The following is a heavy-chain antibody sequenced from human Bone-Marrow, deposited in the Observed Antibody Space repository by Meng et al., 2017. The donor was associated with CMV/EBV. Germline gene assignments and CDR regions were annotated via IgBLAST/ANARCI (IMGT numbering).Heavy chain of an antibody. J-gene: IGHJ6*02. CDR1: RYIFSNYC. CDR2: IYPSGGTT. CDR3: ARGITMVRGNYYYGMDV. V-gene: IGHV1-46*01. Sequence: ASVKVSCKASRYIFSNYCMHWVRQAPGQGLEWMGIIYPSGGTTSYAQKFLGRVTLTRDTSTSTVYMELSSLRSEDTAVYYCARGITMVRGNYYYGMDVWGQGTTVTVSS. D-gene: IGHD3-10*01.